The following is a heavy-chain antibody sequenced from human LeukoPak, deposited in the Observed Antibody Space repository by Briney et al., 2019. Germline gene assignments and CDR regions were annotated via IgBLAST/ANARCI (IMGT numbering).Heavy chain of an antibody. CDR3: ATGCGGDCYWLYDY. J-gene: IGHJ4*02. V-gene: IGHV1-69-2*01. D-gene: IGHD2-21*01. Sequence: ASVKISCKVSGYTFTYYYMHWVQQAPGKGLEWMGLVDPEDGETIYAEKFQGRVTITADTSTDTAYMELSSLRSEDTAVYYCATGCGGDCYWLYDYWGQGTLVTVSS. CDR1: GYTFTYYY. CDR2: VDPEDGET.